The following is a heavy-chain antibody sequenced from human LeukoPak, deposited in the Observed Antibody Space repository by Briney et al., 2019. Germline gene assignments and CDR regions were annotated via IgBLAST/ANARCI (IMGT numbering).Heavy chain of an antibody. CDR2: INHSGST. J-gene: IGHJ5*02. CDR1: GGSFSGYY. CDR3: ASKGRLLRNWFDP. D-gene: IGHD2-21*01. Sequence: PSETLSLTCAVYGGSFSGYYWSWVRQPPGKGLEWIGEINHSGSTNYNPSLKSRVTISVDTSKNQFSLKLSSVTAADTAVYYCASKGRLLRNWFDPWGQGTLVTVSS. V-gene: IGHV4-34*01.